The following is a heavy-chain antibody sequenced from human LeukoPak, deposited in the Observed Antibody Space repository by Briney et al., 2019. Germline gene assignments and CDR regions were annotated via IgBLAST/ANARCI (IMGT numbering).Heavy chain of an antibody. D-gene: IGHD3-9*01. CDR2: INSDGSST. CDR1: GFTFSNYW. V-gene: IGHV3-74*01. Sequence: PGGSLRLSCAASGFTFSNYWMHWVRQAPEKGLVWVSRINSDGSSTSYADSVKGRFTISRDNAKNTLYMQMNSLRAEDTAVYYCTRDRLANNWFDPWGQGTLVTVSS. J-gene: IGHJ5*02. CDR3: TRDRLANNWFDP.